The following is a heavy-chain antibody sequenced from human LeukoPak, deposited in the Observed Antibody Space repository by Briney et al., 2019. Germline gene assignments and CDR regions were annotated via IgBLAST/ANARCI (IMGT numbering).Heavy chain of an antibody. V-gene: IGHV1-2*02. D-gene: IGHD2-2*01. Sequence: ASVKVSCKASGFTVTGYYMHWVRQAPGQGLEWMGWINPNSGGTNYAQKFQGRVTMTRDTSISTAYMELSRLRSDDTAVDYCARDFSIRESCSSTSCYSDWNYEGFFDYWGQGTLVTVSS. CDR1: GFTVTGYY. CDR3: ARDFSIRESCSSTSCYSDWNYEGFFDY. J-gene: IGHJ4*02. CDR2: INPNSGGT.